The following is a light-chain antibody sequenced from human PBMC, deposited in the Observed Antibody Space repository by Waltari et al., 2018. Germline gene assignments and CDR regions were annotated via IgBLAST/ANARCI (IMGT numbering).Light chain of an antibody. CDR3: CSFAGNYTLL. CDR1: SSDVGGYAY. CDR2: DVD. V-gene: IGLV2-11*01. Sequence: QSALTQPRSVSGSPGQSVTLSCTGTSSDVGGYAYVSWYQQHPGKAPKLIISDVDKRPAGGSDRFSCSKSGNTASLTISGLQIDDEATYYCCSFAGNYTLLFGGGTNLTVL. J-gene: IGLJ2*01.